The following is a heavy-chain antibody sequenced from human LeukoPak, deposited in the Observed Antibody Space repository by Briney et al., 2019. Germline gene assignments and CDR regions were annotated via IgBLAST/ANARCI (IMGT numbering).Heavy chain of an antibody. J-gene: IGHJ4*02. Sequence: GGSRRLSCEASGLTFSSYDMYWVRQAPGKGLEWVAFIRYDGSNTYYADSMKGRFTISRDNSKNSLYLQMNSLRAEDTALYYCARSMGIAAAGADYWGQGTLVTVSS. CDR1: GLTFSSYD. CDR3: ARSMGIAAAGADY. CDR2: IRYDGSNT. D-gene: IGHD6-13*01. V-gene: IGHV3-30*02.